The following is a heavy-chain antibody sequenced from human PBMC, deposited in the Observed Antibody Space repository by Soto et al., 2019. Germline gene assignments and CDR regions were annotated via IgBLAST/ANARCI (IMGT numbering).Heavy chain of an antibody. Sequence: GGSLRLSCSASGFTFCDYSMHLFRRAPGKGLEYVSVISPNGGSTDYAGSVKGRFTISRDNSKNTLYLQMSSLRDEDTAIYYWGRDLHIAAPGEAYWGQGTLVTVAS. CDR2: ISPNGGST. CDR1: GFTFCDYS. V-gene: IGHV3-64D*06. J-gene: IGHJ1*01. CDR3: GRDLHIAAPGEAY. D-gene: IGHD6-13*01.